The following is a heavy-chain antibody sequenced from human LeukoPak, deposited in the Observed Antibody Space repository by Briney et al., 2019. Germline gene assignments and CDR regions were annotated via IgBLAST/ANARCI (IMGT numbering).Heavy chain of an antibody. CDR2: KFHAGST. J-gene: IGHJ4*02. CDR3: ARALRATTSHFDY. CDR1: GYSISSGYY. D-gene: IGHD1-14*01. V-gene: IGHV4-38-2*02. Sequence: SETLSLTCTVSGYSISSGYYWAWIRQPPGKGLEWIGSKFHAGSTYYNPSLKSRVTISVDTSKNQFSLEVRSVTAADTAIYYCARALRATTSHFDYWGQGTLVTVSS.